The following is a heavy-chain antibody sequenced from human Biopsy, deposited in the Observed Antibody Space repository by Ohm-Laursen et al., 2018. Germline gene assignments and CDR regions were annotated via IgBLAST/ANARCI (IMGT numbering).Heavy chain of an antibody. CDR2: FNSDGTDT. D-gene: IGHD1-1*01. CDR1: GFTFSSSW. Sequence: LSLTCAASGFTFSSSWMHWVRQAPGKGLEWVSRFNSDGTDTTYADSVKGRFTISRDNAKNSLYLQMNSLRAEDTAVYYCARDQRGPSLLEAKLTPNYFDYWGRGSLVTVSS. J-gene: IGHJ4*02. CDR3: ARDQRGPSLLEAKLTPNYFDY. V-gene: IGHV3-74*01.